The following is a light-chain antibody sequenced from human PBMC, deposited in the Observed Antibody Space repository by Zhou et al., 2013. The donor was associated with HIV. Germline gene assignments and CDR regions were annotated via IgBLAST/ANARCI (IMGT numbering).Light chain of an antibody. Sequence: GDRVTITCRASQSINRWLAWYQQKPGKAPKLLIYKASTLESGVPSRFSGSGSGTEFTLTISGLQPDDFATYYCQQSYSIPYTFGQGTKLEIK. CDR2: KAS. CDR3: QQSYSIPYT. J-gene: IGKJ2*01. V-gene: IGKV1-5*03. CDR1: QSINRW.